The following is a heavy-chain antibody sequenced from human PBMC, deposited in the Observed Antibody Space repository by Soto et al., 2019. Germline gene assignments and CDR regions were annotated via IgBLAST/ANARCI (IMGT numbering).Heavy chain of an antibody. V-gene: IGHV3-23*01. CDR1: GFTFNIRA. D-gene: IGHD5-12*01. J-gene: IGHJ5*02. Sequence: PGGSLRLSCEASGFTFNIRAMSWVCQAPGKGLEWVSMISATGDDAHYADSVKGRFTISRDNSKNTVYLQMNSLTAEDTALYYCAKNPVGGGYDPNWIDPSGQGTQVTVSS. CDR2: ISATGDDA. CDR3: AKNPVGGGYDPNWIDP.